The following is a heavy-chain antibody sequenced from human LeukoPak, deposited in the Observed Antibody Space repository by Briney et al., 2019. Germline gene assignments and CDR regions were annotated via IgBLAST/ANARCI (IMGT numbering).Heavy chain of an antibody. J-gene: IGHJ4*02. CDR2: ISSSSSYI. V-gene: IGHV3-21*01. Sequence: GGSLRLSCVVSGFTFSSYSMNWVRQAPGKGLEWVSSISSSSSYIYYADSVKGRFTISRDNAKNSLYLQMNSLRAEDTAVYYCARDTAMALDYWGQGTLVTVSS. D-gene: IGHD5-18*01. CDR1: GFTFSSYS. CDR3: ARDTAMALDY.